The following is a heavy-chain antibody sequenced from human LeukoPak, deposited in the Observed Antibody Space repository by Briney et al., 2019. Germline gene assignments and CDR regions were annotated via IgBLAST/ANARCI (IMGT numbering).Heavy chain of an antibody. CDR1: GGSISSSSYY. Sequence: SETLSLTCTVYGGSISSSSYYWGWLRQPRGKGLEWIGSIYYSGSNYYNPSLKRRFTISVDTSKNQFSLKLSSVTAADTAVYYCARHETYSSGWTLSDYWGQGTLVTVSS. J-gene: IGHJ4*02. V-gene: IGHV4-39*01. CDR2: IYYSGSN. D-gene: IGHD6-19*01. CDR3: ARHETYSSGWTLSDY.